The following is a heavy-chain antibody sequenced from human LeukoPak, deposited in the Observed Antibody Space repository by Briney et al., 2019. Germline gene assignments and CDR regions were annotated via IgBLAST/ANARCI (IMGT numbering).Heavy chain of an antibody. V-gene: IGHV1-3*01. D-gene: IGHD2-15*01. J-gene: IGHJ6*02. CDR3: ARDLEGEYCSGGSCSPEYYYYGMAV. Sequence: ASVKVSCKASGYTFTSYAMHWVRQAPGQRLEWMGWINAGNGNTKYSQKLQGRVTITRDTSASTAYMELSSLRSEDTAVYYCARDLEGEYCSGGSCSPEYYYYGMAVWGQGTTVTVSS. CDR1: GYTFTSYA. CDR2: INAGNGNT.